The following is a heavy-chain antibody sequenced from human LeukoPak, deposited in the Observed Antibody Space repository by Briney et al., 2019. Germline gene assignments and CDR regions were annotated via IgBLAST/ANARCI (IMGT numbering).Heavy chain of an antibody. D-gene: IGHD3-9*01. CDR1: GGSISSYY. CDR3: ARVSLLTRALDY. J-gene: IGHJ4*02. CDR2: IYYSGST. V-gene: IGHV4-59*01. Sequence: SETLPLTCTVSGGSISSYYWSWIRQPPGKGLECIGYIYYSGSTNYNPSLKSRVTISVDTSKNQFSLKLSSVTAADTAVYYCARVSLLTRALDYWGQGTLVTVSS.